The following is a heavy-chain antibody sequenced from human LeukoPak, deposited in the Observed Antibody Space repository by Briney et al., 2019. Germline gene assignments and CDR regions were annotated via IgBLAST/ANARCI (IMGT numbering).Heavy chain of an antibody. Sequence: GGSLRLSCAASGFTVSSNYMSWVRQAPGKGLEWVSVISSGGSTYYADSVKGRFTISRDNSKNTLYLQMNSLRAEDTAVYYCAKGPSDDFWSGYYPNYGMDVWGQGTTVTVSS. CDR3: AKGPSDDFWSGYYPNYGMDV. J-gene: IGHJ6*02. V-gene: IGHV3-53*01. D-gene: IGHD3-3*01. CDR2: ISSGGST. CDR1: GFTVSSNY.